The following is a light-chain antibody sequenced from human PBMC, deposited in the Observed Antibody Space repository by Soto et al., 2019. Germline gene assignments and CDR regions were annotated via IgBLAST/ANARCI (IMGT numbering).Light chain of an antibody. Sequence: EIVLTQSPGTLSLSPGERATLSCRASQSVSSNYLAWYQQKPGQTPRLLIYGASSRATGIPDRISGSGSGTHFTLTISRLEPEDFAVYYCQQYGSSPYTFGQGTKLEIK. V-gene: IGKV3-20*01. CDR2: GAS. CDR3: QQYGSSPYT. CDR1: QSVSSNY. J-gene: IGKJ2*01.